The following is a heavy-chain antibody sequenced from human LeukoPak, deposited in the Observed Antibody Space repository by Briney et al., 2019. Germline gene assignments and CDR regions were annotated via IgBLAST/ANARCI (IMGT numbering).Heavy chain of an antibody. J-gene: IGHJ4*02. CDR2: INGGGSPI. V-gene: IGHV3-48*01. Sequence: GGSLRLSCAASGFTFSRDSMNWVRQAPGKGLEWVSYINGGGSPIYYADSVRGRFTISRDNAKNSLYLQMNSLRAEDTAVYYCAKENYDFWNGSIDYWGQGTLVTVSS. D-gene: IGHD3-3*01. CDR1: GFTFSRDS. CDR3: AKENYDFWNGSIDY.